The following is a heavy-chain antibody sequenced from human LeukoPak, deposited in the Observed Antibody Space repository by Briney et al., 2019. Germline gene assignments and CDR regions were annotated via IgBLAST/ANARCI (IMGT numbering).Heavy chain of an antibody. D-gene: IGHD1-26*01. CDR3: VRMRVGAMDD. V-gene: IGHV5-51*01. CDR1: GYSFSTSW. Sequence: GESLKFSCKGSGYSFSTSWIGWVRQMPGKGREWMGIIYPGDSDARYSPSFQGQVTISADKSISTAYVQWSSLKASDTAMYYCVRMRVGAMDDWGQGTLVTVSS. CDR2: IYPGDSDA. J-gene: IGHJ4*02.